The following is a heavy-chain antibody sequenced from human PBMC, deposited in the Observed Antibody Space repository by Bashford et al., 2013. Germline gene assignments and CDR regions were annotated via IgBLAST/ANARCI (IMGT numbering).Heavy chain of an antibody. CDR3: ARTWLLGHYFDY. CDR2: IFHSGNT. CDR1: GGSITSNSW. V-gene: IGHV4-4*02. Sequence: SSETLSLTCAVSGGSITSNSWWSWVRQPPGKGLEWIGEIFHSGNTHYSASLKSRVTISLDTSKNQFSLKLSSVTAADTAVYYCARTWLLGHYFDYWGQGTLVTVSS. J-gene: IGHJ4*02. D-gene: IGHD3-22*01.